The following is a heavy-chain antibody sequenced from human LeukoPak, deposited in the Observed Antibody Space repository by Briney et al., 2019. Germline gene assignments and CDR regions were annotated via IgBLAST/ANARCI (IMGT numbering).Heavy chain of an antibody. Sequence: SETLSLTCTVSGGLISSGSYYWSWIRQPAGKGLEWIGRIYSSGSTNYNPALRSRLTISVDTSKNQFSLKLSSVTAADTAVYYYASTICISTSCYPGVVDYWGQGTLVTVSS. D-gene: IGHD2-2*01. CDR2: IYSSGST. V-gene: IGHV4-61*02. CDR1: GGLISSGSYY. J-gene: IGHJ4*02. CDR3: ASTICISTSCYPGVVDY.